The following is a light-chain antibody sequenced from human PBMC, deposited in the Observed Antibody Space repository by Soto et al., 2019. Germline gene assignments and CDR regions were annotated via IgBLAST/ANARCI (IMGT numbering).Light chain of an antibody. CDR2: DDS. V-gene: IGLV2-14*01. Sequence: QSALTQPASVSGSPGQTITISCTGTSSDVGADNDVSWYQQHPGTAPKLLIYDDSNRPSGVANRFSGSKSGSTASLTITGLQDEEEADYYCRSYDRSSSASEFGAGTKLTVL. CDR1: SSDVGADND. CDR3: RSYDRSSSASE. J-gene: IGLJ2*01.